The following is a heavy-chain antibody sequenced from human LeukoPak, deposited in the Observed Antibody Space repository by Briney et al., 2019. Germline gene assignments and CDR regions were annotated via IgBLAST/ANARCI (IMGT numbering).Heavy chain of an antibody. V-gene: IGHV4-39*01. CDR1: GGSISSSSYY. J-gene: IGHJ5*02. CDR3: ARQGFYWSTGGRRGFDP. CDR2: IYYSGST. Sequence: NPSETLSLTCTVSGGSISSSSYYWGWIRQPPGKGLEWIGSIYYSGSTYYNPSLKSRVTISVDTSKNQFSLKLSSVTAADTAVYYCARQGFYWSTGGRRGFDPWGQGTLVTVSS. D-gene: IGHD1-26*01.